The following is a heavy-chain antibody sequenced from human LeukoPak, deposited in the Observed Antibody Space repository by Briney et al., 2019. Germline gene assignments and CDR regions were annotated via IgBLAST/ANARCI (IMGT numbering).Heavy chain of an antibody. V-gene: IGHV1-2*02. CDR1: GYTFTGNY. CDR2: INPNTGGT. Sequence: ASVKVSCKASGYTFTGNYMHWVRQAPGQGLEWTGWINPNTGGTHYAQRFQGRVTMTSDTSITTAYMELTRLRSDDTAVYYCARDVPPYSSVRAALDYWGQGTLVTVSS. D-gene: IGHD6-25*01. J-gene: IGHJ4*02. CDR3: ARDVPPYSSVRAALDY.